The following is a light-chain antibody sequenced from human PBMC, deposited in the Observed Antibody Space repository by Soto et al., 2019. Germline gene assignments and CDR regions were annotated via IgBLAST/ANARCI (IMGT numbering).Light chain of an antibody. J-gene: IGKJ2*01. CDR3: QQYNRWPPYT. V-gene: IGKV3-15*01. CDR1: QSVSGN. Sequence: IVMTQSPATLSVTPGESATLSWRVSQSVSGNLAWYQQKPGLSARLLXYHTSTRATGVPARFSGSGSGTEFSLTISSLQSEDSAVYYCQQYNRWPPYTFGQGTKVDIK. CDR2: HTS.